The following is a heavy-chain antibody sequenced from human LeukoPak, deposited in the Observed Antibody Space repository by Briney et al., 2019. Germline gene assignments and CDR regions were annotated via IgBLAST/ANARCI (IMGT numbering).Heavy chain of an antibody. J-gene: IGHJ6*03. CDR2: IIPIFGTA. V-gene: IGHV1-69*01. D-gene: IGHD4-23*01. CDR3: ARVRAVVTGHYSYYMDV. Sequence: QXPGXGVXXXGGIIPIFGTANYAQKFQGRDTITADESTSTAYMYLSSLRSADTAVYYCARVRAVVTGHYSYYMDVWGKGTTVTISS.